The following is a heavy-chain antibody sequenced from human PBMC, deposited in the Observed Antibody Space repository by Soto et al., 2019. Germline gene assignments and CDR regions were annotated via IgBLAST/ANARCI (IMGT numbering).Heavy chain of an antibody. CDR2: ISGSGGST. V-gene: IGHV3-23*01. CDR1: GFTFSSYA. Sequence: GGSLRLSCAASGFTFSSYAMSWVRQAPGKGLEWVSAISGSGGSTYYADSVKGRFTISRDNSKNTLYLQMNSLRAEDTAVYYCARGIRGYYVSSGYYYSGDFDIWGQGTMVTVSS. D-gene: IGHD3-22*01. CDR3: ARGIRGYYVSSGYYYSGDFDI. J-gene: IGHJ3*02.